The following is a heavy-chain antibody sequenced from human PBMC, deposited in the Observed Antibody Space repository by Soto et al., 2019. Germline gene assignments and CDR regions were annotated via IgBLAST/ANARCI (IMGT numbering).Heavy chain of an antibody. V-gene: IGHV1-3*01. CDR3: RSSSERGY. CDR1: GYTYTEYA. CDR2: INVGNGNA. Sequence: QVQYVQSGAEVKKPGASVKLSCKTSGYTYTEYAIHWVRQAPGQGLVWMGWINVGNGNAKYSQRVEGRVTMTRDAFASKVYIEVGSLKSEGTAVYYYRSSSERGYWGQGTLVTVSS. J-gene: IGHJ4*02.